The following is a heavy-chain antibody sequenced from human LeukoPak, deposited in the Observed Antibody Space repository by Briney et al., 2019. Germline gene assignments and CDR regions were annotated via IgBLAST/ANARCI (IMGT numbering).Heavy chain of an antibody. V-gene: IGHV4-30-2*01. CDR2: IYHSGST. CDR1: GGSISSGGYS. Sequence: PSQTLSLTCAVSGGSISSGGYSWSWIRQPPGKGLEWIGYIYHSGSTYYNPSLKSRVTISVDRSKNQFSLKLSSVTAADTAVYYCARQMVRGVPRSDYWGQGTLVTVSS. CDR3: ARQMVRGVPRSDY. D-gene: IGHD3-10*01. J-gene: IGHJ4*02.